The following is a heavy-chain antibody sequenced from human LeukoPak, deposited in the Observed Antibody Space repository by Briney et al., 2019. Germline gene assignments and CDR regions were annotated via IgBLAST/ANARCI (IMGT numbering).Heavy chain of an antibody. Sequence: ASVKVSCKASGYTFTHYSLHWVRQAPGQGLEWMGWINPKSSGTNYAQKFQDRVTMTSDTSISTAYMELMRLRSDDTAVYYCARVFDTYYMDVWGKGTTVTVSS. CDR3: ARVFDTYYMDV. J-gene: IGHJ6*03. CDR2: INPKSSGT. V-gene: IGHV1-2*02. CDR1: GYTFTHYS.